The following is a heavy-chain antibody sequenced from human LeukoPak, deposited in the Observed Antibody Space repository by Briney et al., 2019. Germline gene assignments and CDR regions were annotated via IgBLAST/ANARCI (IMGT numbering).Heavy chain of an antibody. CDR3: ARGADSSGYYPFDY. V-gene: IGHV4-30-2*01. J-gene: IGHJ4*02. CDR2: IYHSGST. D-gene: IGHD3-22*01. CDR1: GGSISSGGYS. Sequence: SQTLSLTCAVSGGSISSGGYSWSWIRQPPGKGLEWIGYIYHSGSTYYNLSLKSRVTISVDRSKNQFSLKLSSVTAADTAVYYCARGADSSGYYPFDYWGQGTLVTVSS.